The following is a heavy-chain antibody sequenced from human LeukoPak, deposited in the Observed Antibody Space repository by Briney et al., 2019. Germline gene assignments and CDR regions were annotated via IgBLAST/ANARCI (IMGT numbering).Heavy chain of an antibody. D-gene: IGHD2-2*01. CDR3: ARPRVKCSSTSCLFDY. Sequence: GASVKVSCKASGGTFSSYAISWVRQAPGQGLEWMGGTIPIFGTANYAQKFQGRVTITADESTSTAYMELSSLRSEDTAVYYCARPRVKCSSTSCLFDYWGQGTLVTVSS. CDR1: GGTFSSYA. CDR2: TIPIFGTA. V-gene: IGHV1-69*01. J-gene: IGHJ4*02.